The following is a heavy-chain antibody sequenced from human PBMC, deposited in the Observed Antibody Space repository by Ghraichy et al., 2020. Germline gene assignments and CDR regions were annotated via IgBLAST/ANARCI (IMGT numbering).Heavy chain of an antibody. CDR2: ISYDGSNK. Sequence: GGSLRLSCAASGFTFSSYAMHWVRQAPGKGLEWVAVISYDGSNKYYADSVKGRFTISRDNSKNTLYLQMNSLRAEDTAVYYCARDGLELPTGYMDVWGKGTTVTVSS. CDR1: GFTFSSYA. V-gene: IGHV3-30*04. D-gene: IGHD1-7*01. CDR3: ARDGLELPTGYMDV. J-gene: IGHJ6*03.